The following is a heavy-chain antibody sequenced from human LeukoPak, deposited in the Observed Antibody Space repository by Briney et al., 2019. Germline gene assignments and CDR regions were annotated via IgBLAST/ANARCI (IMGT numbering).Heavy chain of an antibody. CDR2: FHTSGGT. V-gene: IGHV4-61*02. CDR3: ASTVFGVTYNWFDP. D-gene: IGHD3-3*01. Sequence: SSQTLSLTCTVSGASISSGSYFWSWVWQPAGKALEWIGRFHTSGGTNYNPSLESRVTISVDTSKNQFSLKLTSVTAADTAVYYCASTVFGVTYNWFDPWGQGTLVTVSS. CDR1: GASISSGSYF. J-gene: IGHJ5*02.